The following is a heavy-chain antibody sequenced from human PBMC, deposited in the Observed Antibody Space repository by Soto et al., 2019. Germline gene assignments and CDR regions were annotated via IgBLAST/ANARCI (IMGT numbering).Heavy chain of an antibody. CDR2: IRSKANSYAT. CDR1: GFTFSDSA. J-gene: IGHJ4*02. CDR3: TSGIAARPPG. D-gene: IGHD6-6*01. Sequence: EVQLVESGGGLVQPGGSLKLSCTASGFTFSDSAMHWVRQASGKGLEWVGRIRSKANSYATAYAASVEGRFTISRDDSKNTAYLQMNSLKTEDTAVYYCTSGIAARPPGWGQGTLVTVFS. V-gene: IGHV3-73*01.